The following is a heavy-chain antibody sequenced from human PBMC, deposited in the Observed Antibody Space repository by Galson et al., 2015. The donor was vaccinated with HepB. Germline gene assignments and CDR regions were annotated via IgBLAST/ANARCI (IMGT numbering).Heavy chain of an antibody. D-gene: IGHD5-24*01. CDR3: AKVPGLQPILAFDY. CDR2: ISGSGGST. Sequence: SLRLSCAASGLTFSNSAMSWVCQAPGKGLEWVSAISGSGGSTYYADSVKGRFTISRDNSKNTLYLQMNSLRAEDTAVYYCAKVPGLQPILAFDYWGQGTLVTVSS. CDR1: GLTFSNSA. V-gene: IGHV3-23*01. J-gene: IGHJ4*02.